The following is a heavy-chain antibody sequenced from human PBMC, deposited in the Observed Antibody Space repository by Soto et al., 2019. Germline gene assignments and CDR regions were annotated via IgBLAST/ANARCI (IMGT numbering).Heavy chain of an antibody. V-gene: IGHV3-11*01. Sequence: GGSLRLSCAASGFSFSDYYMSWIRQAPGKGLEWVSYIDFTSNSIYYADSVKGRFTISRDNAKNSLYLQMNSLRAEDTAVYYCAGHGSGIYYYFDYWGQGTLVTVSS. J-gene: IGHJ4*02. CDR2: IDFTSNSI. CDR1: GFSFSDYY. D-gene: IGHD3-10*01. CDR3: AGHGSGIYYYFDY.